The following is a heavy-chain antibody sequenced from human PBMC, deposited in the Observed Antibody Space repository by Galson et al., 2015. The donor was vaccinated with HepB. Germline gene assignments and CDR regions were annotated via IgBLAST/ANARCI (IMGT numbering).Heavy chain of an antibody. V-gene: IGHV3-74*01. CDR1: GFSFSNYW. Sequence: SLRLSCAASGFSFSNYWMYWVRQAPGKGLEWVSRINSDGSNSIYADSVRGRFTMSRDNAKNTLFLQMSSLTVEDTAVYYCTGTSTVGYWGQGTLVTVSS. CDR3: TGTSTVGY. J-gene: IGHJ4*02. D-gene: IGHD3-3*02. CDR2: INSDGSNS.